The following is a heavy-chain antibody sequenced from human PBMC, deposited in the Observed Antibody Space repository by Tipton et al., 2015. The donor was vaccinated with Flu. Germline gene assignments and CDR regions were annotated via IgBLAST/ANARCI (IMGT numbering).Heavy chain of an antibody. V-gene: IGHV1-2*02. CDR3: AREVAVAGTLWYFDL. CDR1: GYTFTGYY. J-gene: IGHJ2*01. D-gene: IGHD6-19*01. CDR2: INPNSGGT. Sequence: VQLVQSGAEVKKPGASVKVSCKASGYTFTGYYMHWVRQAPGQGLEWMGWINPNSGGTNYAQKFQGRVTMTRDTSISTAYMELSRLRSDDTAVYYCAREVAVAGTLWYFDLWGRGPLVTVSS.